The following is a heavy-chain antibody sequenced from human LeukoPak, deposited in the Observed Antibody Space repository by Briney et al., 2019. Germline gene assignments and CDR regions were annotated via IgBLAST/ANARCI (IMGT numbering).Heavy chain of an antibody. CDR2: ISYDGSNK. J-gene: IGHJ4*02. Sequence: GGSLRLSCAASGFTFSSYAMHWVRQAPGKGLEWVAVISYDGSNKYYADSVKGRFTISRDNSKNTLYLQMNSLRAEDTAVYYCARELYNWNYVVMDYWGQGTLVTVSS. CDR1: GFTFSSYA. D-gene: IGHD1-7*01. V-gene: IGHV3-30*01. CDR3: ARELYNWNYVVMDY.